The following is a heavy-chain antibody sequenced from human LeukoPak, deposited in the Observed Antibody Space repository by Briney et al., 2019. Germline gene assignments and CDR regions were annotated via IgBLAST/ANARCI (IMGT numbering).Heavy chain of an antibody. J-gene: IGHJ4*02. Sequence: SETLSLTCAVYGGSFSGYYWSWIRQPPGKGLEWIGEINHSGTSNYNPSLKSRITISVDTSKNQFSLKLSSVTAADTAVYYCARGLGSGSYYHYWGQGTLVTVSS. V-gene: IGHV4-34*01. CDR2: INHSGTS. D-gene: IGHD1-26*01. CDR1: GGSFSGYY. CDR3: ARGLGSGSYYHY.